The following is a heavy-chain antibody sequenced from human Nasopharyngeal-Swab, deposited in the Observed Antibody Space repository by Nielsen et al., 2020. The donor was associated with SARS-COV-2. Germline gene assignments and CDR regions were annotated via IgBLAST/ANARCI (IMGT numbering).Heavy chain of an antibody. CDR1: GFTFSRNW. CDR3: ARDARYSSSWFDGPPWATYYFDY. Sequence: GESLKISCAASGFTFSRNWMSWVRQTPGKGLEWVANIKQDGSEKNYVDSVKGRFTISRDNAKNSLYLQMNSLRAEDTAVYYCARDARYSSSWFDGPPWATYYFDYWGQGTLVTVSS. J-gene: IGHJ4*02. V-gene: IGHV3-7*01. D-gene: IGHD6-13*01. CDR2: IKQDGSEK.